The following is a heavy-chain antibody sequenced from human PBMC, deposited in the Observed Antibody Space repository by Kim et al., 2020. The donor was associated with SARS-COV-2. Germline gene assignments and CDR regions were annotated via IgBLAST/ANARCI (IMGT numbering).Heavy chain of an antibody. CDR1: GFTFSSYG. CDR2: ISYDGSNK. V-gene: IGHV3-30*18. Sequence: GGSLRLSCAASGFTFSSYGMHWVRQAPGKGLEWVAVISYDGSNKYYADSVKGRFTISRDNSKNTLYLQMNSLRAEDTAVYYCANAIWTPDYYYYYYGMDVWGQGTTVTVSS. CDR3: ANAIWTPDYYYYYYGMDV. D-gene: IGHD4-17*01. J-gene: IGHJ6*02.